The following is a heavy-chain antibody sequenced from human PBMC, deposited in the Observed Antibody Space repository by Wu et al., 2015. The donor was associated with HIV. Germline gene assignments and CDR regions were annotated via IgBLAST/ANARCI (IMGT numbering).Heavy chain of an antibody. J-gene: IGHJ6*03. Sequence: QVQLVQSGAELKKPGASVKVSCKASGYTFTDYYIHWVRQAPGQGLEWVGMTNPNGGRTRFARRLLGRATMSRDTSTSTIKLSLKYLESEDTAVYYCARERYGAVSGLSMDVWGERDRTHCLL. CDR3: ARERYGAVSGLSMDV. CDR2: TNPNGGRT. CDR1: GYTFTDYY. V-gene: IGHV1-46*04. D-gene: IGHD4-17*01.